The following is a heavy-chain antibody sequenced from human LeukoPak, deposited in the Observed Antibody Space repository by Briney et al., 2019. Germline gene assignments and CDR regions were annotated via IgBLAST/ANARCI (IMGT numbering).Heavy chain of an antibody. CDR1: GFTFSSYA. V-gene: IGHV3-23*01. CDR2: ISGSGGST. CDR3: AKVLKADYGDYVSSSLYAY. D-gene: IGHD4-17*01. J-gene: IGHJ4*02. Sequence: PGGSQRLSCAASGFTFSSYAMSWVRQAPGKGLEWVSAISGSGGSTYYADSVKGRFTISRDNSKNTLYLQMNSLRAEDTAVYYCAKVLKADYGDYVSSSLYAYWGQGTLVTVSS.